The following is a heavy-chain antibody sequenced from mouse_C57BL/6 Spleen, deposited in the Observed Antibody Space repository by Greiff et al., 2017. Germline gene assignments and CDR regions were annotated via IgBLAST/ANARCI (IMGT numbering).Heavy chain of an antibody. D-gene: IGHD1-1*01. CDR1: GYTFTSYW. J-gene: IGHJ1*03. CDR3: ARGGSSLYWYFDV. Sequence: QVQLQQPGAELVMPGASVKLSCKASGYTFTSYWMHWVKQRPGQGLEWIGEIDPSDSYTNYNQKFKGKSTLTVDKSSSTAYMQLSSLTSEDSAVYYGARGGSSLYWYFDVWGTGTTVTVSS. CDR2: IDPSDSYT. V-gene: IGHV1-69*01.